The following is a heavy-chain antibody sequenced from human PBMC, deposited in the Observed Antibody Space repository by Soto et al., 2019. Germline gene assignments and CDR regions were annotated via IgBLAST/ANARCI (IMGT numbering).Heavy chain of an antibody. CDR2: ISYDGSNK. Sequence: GGSLRLSCAASGFTFSSYAMHWVRQAPGKGLEWVAVISYDGSNKYYADSVKGRFTFSRDNSKNTLYLQMNSLRAEDTAVYYCAIEGVRATSITFDYWGQGTLVTGSS. CDR1: GFTFSSYA. J-gene: IGHJ4*02. V-gene: IGHV3-30-3*01. D-gene: IGHD2-2*01. CDR3: AIEGVRATSITFDY.